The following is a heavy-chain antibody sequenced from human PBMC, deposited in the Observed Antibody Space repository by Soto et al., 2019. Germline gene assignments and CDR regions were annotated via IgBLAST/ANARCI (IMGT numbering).Heavy chain of an antibody. CDR1: GGSISPYY. CDR3: ARLGGFFQALDS. D-gene: IGHD2-15*01. V-gene: IGHV4-59*08. J-gene: IGHJ4*02. Sequence: SETLSHTCTVSGGSISPYYWSWIRQPTGKGLEWIGYIYFGGTTKYNPSLKSRVSMSVDTSKNQFSLKLTSVTAADTAVYYCARLGGFFQALDSWGQGTLVTVSS. CDR2: IYFGGTT.